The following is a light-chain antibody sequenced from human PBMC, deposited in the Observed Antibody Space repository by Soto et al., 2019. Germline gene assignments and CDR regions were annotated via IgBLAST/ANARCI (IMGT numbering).Light chain of an antibody. Sequence: IQITQSPSTPSASVGDRVTITCRARQTITSWLACYQQTPGKTPKRMIYAGISSAIGVPSMSSGRGSGKEFTLTIFSLQPDDFATNYCQQYNSYWKFGQGTRVDIK. CDR2: AGI. CDR1: QTITSW. J-gene: IGKJ1*01. CDR3: QQYNSYWK. V-gene: IGKV1-5*01.